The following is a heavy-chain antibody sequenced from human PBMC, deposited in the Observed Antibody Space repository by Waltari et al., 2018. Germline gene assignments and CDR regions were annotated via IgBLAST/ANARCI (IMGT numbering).Heavy chain of an antibody. V-gene: IGHV4-61*02. CDR1: GGSISSGSYY. CDR2: IYTSGGT. CDR3: ARALPTASYYYGSGRIFDP. D-gene: IGHD3-10*01. J-gene: IGHJ5*02. Sequence: QVQLQESGPGLVKPSQTLSLTCTVSGGSISSGSYYWSWIRQPAGKGLEWIGRIYTSGGTSYHPSLKSRVTISVDTSKNQFSLKLSSVTAADTAVYDCARALPTASYYYGSGRIFDPWGQGTLVTVSS.